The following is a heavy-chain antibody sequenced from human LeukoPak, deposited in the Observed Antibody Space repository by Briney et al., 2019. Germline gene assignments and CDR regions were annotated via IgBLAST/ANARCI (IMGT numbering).Heavy chain of an antibody. CDR2: ISSSGSTI. CDR1: GFTFSDYY. J-gene: IGHJ6*03. D-gene: IGHD5-18*01. V-gene: IGHV3-11*01. Sequence: PGGSLRLSCAASGFTFSDYYMSWIRQAPGKGLEWVSYISSSGSTIYYADSVKGRFTISRDNAKNSLYLQMSSLRVEDTAVYYCAREGRNWYSYGPYRHYYYMDVWGKGTTVTVSS. CDR3: AREGRNWYSYGPYRHYYYMDV.